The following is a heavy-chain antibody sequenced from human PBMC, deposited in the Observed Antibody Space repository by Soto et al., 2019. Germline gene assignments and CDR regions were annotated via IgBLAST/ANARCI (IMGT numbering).Heavy chain of an antibody. J-gene: IGHJ4*02. Sequence: QLQLQESGPGLVKPSETLSLTCTVSGGSISSSSYYWGWIRQPPGKGLEWIGSIYYSGSTYYNPSLKSRVTISVDTSKNQFSLKLSSVTAADTAVYYCARQQQLVYYFDYWGQGTLVTVSS. CDR3: ARQQQLVYYFDY. CDR2: IYYSGST. CDR1: GGSISSSSYY. V-gene: IGHV4-39*01. D-gene: IGHD6-13*01.